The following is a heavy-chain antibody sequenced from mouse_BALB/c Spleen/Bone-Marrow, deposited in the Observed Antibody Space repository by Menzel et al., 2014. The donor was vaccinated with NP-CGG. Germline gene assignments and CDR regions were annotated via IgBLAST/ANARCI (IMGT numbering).Heavy chain of an antibody. Sequence: VQVVESGAELAKPGASVKMSCTASGYTFTSYWMHWVKQRPGQGLEWIGYINPSTGYTEYNQKFKDKATLTADKSSSTAYVQLSSLTSEDSAVYYCAREGDYDGFAYWGQGTLVTVSA. V-gene: IGHV1-7*01. CDR2: INPSTGYT. J-gene: IGHJ3*01. CDR3: AREGDYDGFAY. D-gene: IGHD2-4*01. CDR1: GYTFTSYW.